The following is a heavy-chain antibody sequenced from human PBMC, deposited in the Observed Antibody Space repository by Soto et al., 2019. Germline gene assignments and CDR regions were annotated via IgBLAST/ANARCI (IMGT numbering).Heavy chain of an antibody. CDR3: ARDPVVPAAMDYYYYGMDV. CDR1: GFTFSSYA. J-gene: IGHJ6*02. D-gene: IGHD2-2*01. Sequence: GGSLRLSCAASGFTFSSYAMHWVRQAPGKGLEWVAVISYDGSNKYYADSVKGRFTISRDNSKNTLYLQMNSLRAEDTAVYYCARDPVVPAAMDYYYYGMDVWGQGTTVTVS. CDR2: ISYDGSNK. V-gene: IGHV3-30-3*01.